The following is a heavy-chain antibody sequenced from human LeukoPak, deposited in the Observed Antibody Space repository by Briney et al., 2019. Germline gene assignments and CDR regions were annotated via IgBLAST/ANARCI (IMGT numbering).Heavy chain of an antibody. CDR3: AKDRPNFHENSGHYYRRDGDS. D-gene: IGHD3-22*01. CDR2: MCGTAGCT. J-gene: IGHJ5*01. V-gene: IGHV3-23*01. Sequence: GGSLRLTCQASGFTFYMYAMSWVREAPGKGLEWVASMCGTAGCTFYPDSVKGRFTISRDNSKNVLYLRMNSLTAEDTAIYYCAKDRPNFHENSGHYYRRDGDSWGQGTLVTVSS. CDR1: GFTFYMYA.